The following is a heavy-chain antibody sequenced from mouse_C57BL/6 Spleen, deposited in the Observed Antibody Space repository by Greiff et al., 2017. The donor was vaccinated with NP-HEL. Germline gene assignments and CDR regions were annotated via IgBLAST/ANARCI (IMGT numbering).Heavy chain of an antibody. CDR1: GYTFTDYN. CDR3: ARSPYYGSSFDY. J-gene: IGHJ2*01. Sequence: EVQLQQSGPELVKPGASVKIPCKASGYTFTDYNMDWVKQSHGKSLEWIGDINPNNGGTIYNQKFKGKATLTVDKSSSTAYMDLRSLTSEDTAVYYCARSPYYGSSFDYWGQGTTLTVSS. V-gene: IGHV1-18*01. CDR2: INPNNGGT. D-gene: IGHD1-1*01.